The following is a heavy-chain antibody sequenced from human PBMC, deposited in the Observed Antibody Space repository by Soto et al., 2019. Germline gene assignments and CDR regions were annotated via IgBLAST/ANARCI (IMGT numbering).Heavy chain of an antibody. J-gene: IGHJ4*02. CDR1: AGSISTTNYY. V-gene: IGHV4-39*01. CDR3: ATSYGDAWYTY. D-gene: IGHD4-17*01. CDR2: IYYTGST. Sequence: SETLSLTCTVSAGSISTTNYYWGWIRQPPGQGLEWIGNIYYTGSTYYNPSLQSRVTISVDTAKNQFSLRLTSVTVADTAVYYCATSYGDAWYTYWGQRTQVTVSS.